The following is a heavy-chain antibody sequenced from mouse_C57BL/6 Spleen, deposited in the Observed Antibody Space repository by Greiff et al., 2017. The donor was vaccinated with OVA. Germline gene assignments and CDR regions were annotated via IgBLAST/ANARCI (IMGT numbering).Heavy chain of an antibody. D-gene: IGHD2-1*01. CDR1: GFTFSSYA. CDR3: AREVNDYWYFDV. V-gene: IGHV5-4*01. Sequence: LVESGGGLVKPGGSLKLSCAASGFTFSSYAMSWVRQTPEKRLEWVATISDGGSYTYYPDNVKGRFTISRDNAKNNLYLQMSHLKSEDTAMYYCAREVNDYWYFDVWGTGTTVTVSS. J-gene: IGHJ1*03. CDR2: ISDGGSYT.